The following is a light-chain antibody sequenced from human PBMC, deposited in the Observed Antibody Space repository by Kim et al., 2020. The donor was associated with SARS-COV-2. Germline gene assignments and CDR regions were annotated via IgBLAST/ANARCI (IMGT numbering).Light chain of an antibody. CDR1: NIGSKN. Sequence: SVTRGQTARITCGGNNIGSKNVPWYQQRPGQAPVLVIYRDRIRPSGIPERFSGSNSGKTATLTISRAQGGDEADYYCQVWDSSTVVFGGGTQLTVL. CDR3: QVWDSSTVV. V-gene: IGLV3-9*01. J-gene: IGLJ3*02. CDR2: RDR.